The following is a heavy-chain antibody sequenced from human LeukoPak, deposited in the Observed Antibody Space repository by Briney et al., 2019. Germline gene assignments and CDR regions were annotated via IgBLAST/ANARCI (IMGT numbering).Heavy chain of an antibody. CDR1: GFTFSNAW. J-gene: IGHJ4*02. V-gene: IGHV3-15*01. D-gene: IGHD7-27*01. Sequence: GGSLRLSCAGSGFTFSNAWINWVRQAPGKGLEWVGRIRSKTDGGTTDYAAPVKGRFTISRDDSKNTVFLQMSSLKTEDTAVHYCMDGDLNASWDYWGQGTLVTVSS. CDR2: IRSKTDGGTT. CDR3: MDGDLNASWDY.